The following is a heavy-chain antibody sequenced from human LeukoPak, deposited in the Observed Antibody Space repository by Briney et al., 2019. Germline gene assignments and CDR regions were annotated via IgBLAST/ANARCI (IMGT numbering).Heavy chain of an antibody. J-gene: IGHJ4*02. D-gene: IGHD3-10*01. Sequence: GGSLRLSCAASGFTFDDYAMHWVRQAPGRGLQWVSGISWNSGSIGYADSVKGRFTISRDNAKNSLYLQMNSLRAEDTALYYCAKGKDYYGPIDYWGQGTLVTVSS. V-gene: IGHV3-9*01. CDR2: ISWNSGSI. CDR3: AKGKDYYGPIDY. CDR1: GFTFDDYA.